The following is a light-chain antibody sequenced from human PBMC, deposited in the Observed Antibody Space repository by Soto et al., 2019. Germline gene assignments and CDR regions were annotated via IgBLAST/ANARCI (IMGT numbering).Light chain of an antibody. Sequence: QSVLTQSPSASASLGASVKLTCTLSSGHSSYAIAWHQQQPEKGPRYLMKVKNNGSHSKGDGISDRFSGSSSGTERYLTISSLQSEDEADYYCQTWGTGPAVFGGGTQLTVL. CDR2: VKNNGSH. CDR3: QTWGTGPAV. V-gene: IGLV4-69*01. J-gene: IGLJ7*01. CDR1: SGHSSYA.